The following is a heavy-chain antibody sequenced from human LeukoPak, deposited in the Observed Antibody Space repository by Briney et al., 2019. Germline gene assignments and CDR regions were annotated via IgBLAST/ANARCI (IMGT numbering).Heavy chain of an antibody. CDR1: GYTFSNYG. V-gene: IGHV1-18*04. J-gene: IGHJ5*02. Sequence: GGSVKVSCKATGYTFSNYGMNWVRQAPGQGLEWMGWISVYNGNTNYAQKFQGRVTMTTDTSTSTAYMELRSLRSDDTAVYYCARGERSITMVRGVISPWGQGTLVTVSS. D-gene: IGHD3-10*01. CDR3: ARGERSITMVRGVISP. CDR2: ISVYNGNT.